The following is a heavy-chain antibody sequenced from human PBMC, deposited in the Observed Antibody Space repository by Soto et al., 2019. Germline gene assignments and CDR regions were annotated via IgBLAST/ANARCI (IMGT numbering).Heavy chain of an antibody. CDR3: AREAV. V-gene: IGHV3-7*05. CDR1: GFTFSGYW. CDR2: IKQDGSEQ. J-gene: IGHJ6*02. Sequence: EVQLLESGGGLVQPGGSLRLSCAASGFTFSGYWMSWVRQAPGKGLEWVANIKQDGSEQFYVDSVKGRFTISRDNAKNSLYLKINSLRAEDTAVYYCAREAVWGQGTTVTVSS.